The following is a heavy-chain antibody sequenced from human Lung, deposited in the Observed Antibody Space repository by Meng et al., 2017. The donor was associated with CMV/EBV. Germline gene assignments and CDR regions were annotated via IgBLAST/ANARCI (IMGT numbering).Heavy chain of an antibody. Sequence: GGSLRLSCAASGFSFSTYWMNWVRQAPGKGLEWVASIKQDGSEIYYVDSVKGRFTISRDNAKKSLYLQMDSLRAEDTAVYYCATYGWTPDYWGQGTRVTVAS. CDR1: GFSFSTYW. CDR2: IKQDGSEI. CDR3: ATYGWTPDY. V-gene: IGHV3-7*01. J-gene: IGHJ4*02. D-gene: IGHD2-8*02.